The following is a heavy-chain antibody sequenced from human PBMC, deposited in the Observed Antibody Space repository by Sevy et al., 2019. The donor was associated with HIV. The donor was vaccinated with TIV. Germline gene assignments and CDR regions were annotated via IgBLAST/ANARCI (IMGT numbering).Heavy chain of an antibody. CDR2: ISGTGGSGDKT. J-gene: IGHJ4*02. V-gene: IGHV3-23*01. D-gene: IGHD3-22*01. Sequence: GGSLRLSCAASGFTFRNYAMNWVRQAPGKGLEWVSGISGTGGSGDKTNYADSVKGRFTISRDDSKNSLYLQLNTLRADDTAIYYCARKYDSSGYFDYWGQGTLVTVSS. CDR1: GFTFRNYA. CDR3: ARKYDSSGYFDY.